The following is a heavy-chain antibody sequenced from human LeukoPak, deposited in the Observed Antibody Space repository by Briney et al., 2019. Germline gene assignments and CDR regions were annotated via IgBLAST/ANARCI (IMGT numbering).Heavy chain of an antibody. J-gene: IGHJ4*02. CDR3: ASHYYDSSGYAY. D-gene: IGHD3-22*01. V-gene: IGHV3-53*01. Sequence: GGSLRLSCAASGFTVSSNYMSWVGQAPGKGLEWVSVIYSGGSTYYADSVKGRFTISRDNSKNTLYLQMNSLRAEDTAVYYCASHYYDSSGYAYWGQGTLVTVSS. CDR1: GFTVSSNY. CDR2: IYSGGST.